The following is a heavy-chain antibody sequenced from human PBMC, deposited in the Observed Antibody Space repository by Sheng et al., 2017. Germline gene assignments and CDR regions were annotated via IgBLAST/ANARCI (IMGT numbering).Heavy chain of an antibody. Sequence: EVQLVESGGGLVQPGRSLRLSCTASGFTFGDYAMIWVRQAPGKGLEWVAFIRSKAYGETTEYAASVKGRFAISRDDSKSIAYLQMDSLKTEDTALYYCTRGGAGFCSGGSCYSFYWGQGTLVTVSS. J-gene: IGHJ4*02. CDR1: GFTFGDYA. V-gene: IGHV3-49*04. CDR3: TRGGAGFCSGGSCYSFY. CDR2: IRSKAYGETT. D-gene: IGHD2-15*01.